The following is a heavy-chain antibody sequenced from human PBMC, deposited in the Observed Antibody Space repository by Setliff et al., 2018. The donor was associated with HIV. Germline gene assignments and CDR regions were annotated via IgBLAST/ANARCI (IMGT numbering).Heavy chain of an antibody. V-gene: IGHV4-31*03. CDR2: IYYSGNT. CDR1: GDSINSGGYF. CDR3: ARGGGIRDAFDI. J-gene: IGHJ3*02. D-gene: IGHD3-16*01. Sequence: PSETLSLTCTVSGDSINSGGYFWTWIRQRPGKGLEWIGSIYYSGNTSYSPSLKSRLTISLDTSENQFSLKLTSVTAADTAIYSCARGGGIRDAFDIWGQGTLVTV.